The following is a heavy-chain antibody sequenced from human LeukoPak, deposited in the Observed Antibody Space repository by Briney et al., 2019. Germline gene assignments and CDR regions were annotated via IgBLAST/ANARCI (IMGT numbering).Heavy chain of an antibody. CDR2: IKPSGGST. CDR1: GYTFTSYY. Sequence: ASVKVSCKASGYTFTSYYMHWVRQAPGQGLEWMGVIKPSGGSTIYAQNFQGRVTMTRDTSISTAYMELSRLRSDDTAVYYCARDKADWGQGTLVTVSS. V-gene: IGHV1-46*01. J-gene: IGHJ4*02. CDR3: ARDKAD.